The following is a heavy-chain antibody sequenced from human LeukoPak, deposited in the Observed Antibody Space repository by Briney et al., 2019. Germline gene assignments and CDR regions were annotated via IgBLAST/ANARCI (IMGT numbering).Heavy chain of an antibody. CDR2: IKPDGSHV. Sequence: PGGSLGLSCAASGFTFGTYWMNWVRQAPGKGLEWVADIKPDGSHVSYVDSVKGRFSISRDNAQNSLYLQVSSLRAEDTAIYYCAREGRLLGAFDVWGQGTMVTVSS. CDR3: AREGRLLGAFDV. J-gene: IGHJ3*01. V-gene: IGHV3-7*01. CDR1: GFTFGTYW.